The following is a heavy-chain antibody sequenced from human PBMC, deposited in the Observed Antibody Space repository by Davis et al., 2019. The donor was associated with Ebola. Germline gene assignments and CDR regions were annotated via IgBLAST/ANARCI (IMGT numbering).Heavy chain of an antibody. D-gene: IGHD1-26*01. CDR1: GFTFSSYW. V-gene: IGHV3-30*18. CDR2: ISYDGSNK. Sequence: GESLKISCAASGFTFSSYWMSWVRQAPGKGLEWVAVISYDGSNKYYADSVKGRFTISRDNSTNTLYLQMNSLRAEDTAVYYCAKIWWELLSPYFDYWGQGTLVTVSS. CDR3: AKIWWELLSPYFDY. J-gene: IGHJ4*02.